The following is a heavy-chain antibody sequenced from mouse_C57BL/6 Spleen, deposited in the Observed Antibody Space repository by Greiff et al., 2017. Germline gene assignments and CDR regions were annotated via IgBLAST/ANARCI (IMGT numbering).Heavy chain of an antibody. Sequence: QVQLQQSGPELVKPGASVKISCKASGYAFSSSWMNWVKQRPGKGLEWIGRIYPGDGDTNYNGKFKGKATLTADKSSSTAYMQLSSLTSEDSAVYFCARVEVSYYYAMDDWGKGTSVTVSS. CDR1: GYAFSSSW. D-gene: IGHD2-12*01. CDR2: IYPGDGDT. CDR3: ARVEVSYYYAMDD. V-gene: IGHV1-82*01. J-gene: IGHJ4*01.